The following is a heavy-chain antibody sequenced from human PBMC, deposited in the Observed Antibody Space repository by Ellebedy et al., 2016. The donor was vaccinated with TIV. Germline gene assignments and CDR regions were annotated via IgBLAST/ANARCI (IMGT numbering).Heavy chain of an antibody. D-gene: IGHD3-10*01. J-gene: IGHJ4*02. Sequence: GGSLRLSXAASGFTFSSYSMNWVRQAPGKGLEWVSSISSSSSYIYYADSVKGRFTISRDNAKNSLYLQMNSLRAEDTAVYYCARDPNYYGSGSYYGGYWGQGTLVTVSS. CDR3: ARDPNYYGSGSYYGGY. V-gene: IGHV3-21*01. CDR2: ISSSSSYI. CDR1: GFTFSSYS.